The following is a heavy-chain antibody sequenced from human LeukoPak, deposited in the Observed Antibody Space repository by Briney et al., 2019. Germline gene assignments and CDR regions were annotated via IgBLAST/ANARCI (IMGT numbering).Heavy chain of an antibody. V-gene: IGHV4-59*01. J-gene: IGHJ3*02. CDR3: ARPVSSGSFSGAFDI. CDR2: VYYSGST. D-gene: IGHD3-10*01. Sequence: PSETLSLTCAVSGGPISSYYWSWIRQPPGRGLEWIGYVYYSGSTNYNPSLKSRVTISLDTSNNHLSLKLSSVTAADTAVYYCARPVSSGSFSGAFDIWGLGAMVTVSS. CDR1: GGPISSYY.